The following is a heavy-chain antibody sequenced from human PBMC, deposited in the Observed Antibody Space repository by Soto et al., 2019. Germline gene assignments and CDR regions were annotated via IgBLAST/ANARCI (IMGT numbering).Heavy chain of an antibody. J-gene: IGHJ6*02. CDR1: GYTFTSYY. D-gene: IGHD3-16*01. Sequence: ASVKVSCKASGYTFTSYYMHWVRQAPGQGLEWMGIINPTSSTSYAQKFQGRVTMTRDTSTSTVYMELSSLRSEDTAVYYCAMVDNYVTPTPQDVWGQGTTVTVSS. V-gene: IGHV1-46*01. CDR3: AMVDNYVTPTPQDV. CDR2: INPTSST.